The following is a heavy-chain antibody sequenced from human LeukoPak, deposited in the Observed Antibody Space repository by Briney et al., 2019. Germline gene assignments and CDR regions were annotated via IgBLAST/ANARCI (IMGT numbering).Heavy chain of an antibody. CDR1: GFTFSSYE. Sequence: PGGSLRLSCAASGFTFSSYEMNWVRQAPGKGLEWVSHISNRGTTIFYADSVKGRFTISRDNAKNSLSLQMNSLRAEDAAIYYCARGDRLTTLDCWGQGTLVTVS. V-gene: IGHV3-48*03. J-gene: IGHJ4*02. D-gene: IGHD3-16*01. CDR2: ISNRGTTI. CDR3: ARGDRLTTLDC.